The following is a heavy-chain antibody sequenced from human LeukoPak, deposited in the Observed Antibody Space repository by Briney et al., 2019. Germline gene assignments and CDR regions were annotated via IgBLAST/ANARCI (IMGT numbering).Heavy chain of an antibody. V-gene: IGHV3-21*01. J-gene: IGHJ4*02. CDR2: ISSSSSYI. CDR3: ARVVSVASYYFDF. Sequence: GGSLRLSCAASGFTFSSYSMNWVRQAPGKGLEWVSSISSSSSYIYYADSVKGRFTISRDNAKNSLYLQMNSLRAEDTAVYYCARVVSVASYYFDFWGQGTLVTVSS. CDR1: GFTFSSYS. D-gene: IGHD6-19*01.